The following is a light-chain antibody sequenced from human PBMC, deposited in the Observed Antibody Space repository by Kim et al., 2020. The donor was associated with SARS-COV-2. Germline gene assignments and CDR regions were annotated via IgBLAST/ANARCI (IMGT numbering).Light chain of an antibody. CDR1: QSVSSSY. CDR3: QQYGSPPPLT. CDR2: GAS. Sequence: PGERATLSCRASQSVSSSYLAWYQQKPGQAPRLLIYGASSRATGIPDRFSGSGSGTDFTLTISRLEPEDFAVYYCQQYGSPPPLTFGGGTKVDIK. J-gene: IGKJ4*01. V-gene: IGKV3-20*01.